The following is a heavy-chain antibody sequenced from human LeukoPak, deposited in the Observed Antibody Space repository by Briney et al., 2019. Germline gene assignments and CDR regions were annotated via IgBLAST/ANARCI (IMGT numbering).Heavy chain of an antibody. CDR2: IYYSGST. J-gene: IGHJ6*03. CDR3: ARAVVDGSGSYYYYYMDV. CDR1: GGPISSYY. V-gene: IGHV4-59*01. D-gene: IGHD3-10*01. Sequence: SETLSLTCTVSGGPISSYYWSWIRQPPGKGLEWIGYIYYSGSTNYNPSLKSRVTISVDTSKNQFSLKLSSVTAADTAVYYCARAVVDGSGSYYYYYMDVWGKGTTVTISS.